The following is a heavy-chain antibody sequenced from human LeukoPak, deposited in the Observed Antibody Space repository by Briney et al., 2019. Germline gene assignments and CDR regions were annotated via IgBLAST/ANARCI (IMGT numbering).Heavy chain of an antibody. V-gene: IGHV5-51*04. J-gene: IGHJ4*02. CDR1: GYSFTSYW. Sequence: GESLKISCKGSGYSFTSYWIGWVRQMPGKGLEWMGIIYPGDSDTRYSPSFQGQVTISDDKPVSTAYLQWSSLKASDTAIYYCARVRRSSGWFGDYWGQGTLVTVSS. CDR2: IYPGDSDT. CDR3: ARVRRSSGWFGDY. D-gene: IGHD6-19*01.